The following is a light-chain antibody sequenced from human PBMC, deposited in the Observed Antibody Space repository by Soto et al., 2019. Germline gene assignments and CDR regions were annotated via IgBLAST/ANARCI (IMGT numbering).Light chain of an antibody. Sequence: QSVLTQPASVSGSPGQSIAISCTGTSSDVGGYDHVSWYQQQPDKAPKLMIYEVTKRPSGVSNRFSGSKSGNTASLTISGLQAEDEADYYCSSHTSGSTRVFGTGTKSPS. CDR3: SSHTSGSTRV. J-gene: IGLJ1*01. CDR1: SSDVGGYDH. CDR2: EVT. V-gene: IGLV2-14*01.